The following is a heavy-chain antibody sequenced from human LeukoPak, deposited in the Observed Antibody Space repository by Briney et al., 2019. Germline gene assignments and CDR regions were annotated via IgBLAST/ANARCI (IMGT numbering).Heavy chain of an antibody. Sequence: SETLSLTCAVYGGSFTNHYWSWIRQPPGKGLEWIGEINHSGSTNYNPSLKSRVSISVDTSKNQSFLKLSSVTAADTAVYYCAREYSTSSTAFDIWGQGTMVTVSS. D-gene: IGHD6-6*01. CDR3: AREYSTSSTAFDI. CDR2: INHSGST. V-gene: IGHV4-34*01. CDR1: GGSFTNHY. J-gene: IGHJ3*02.